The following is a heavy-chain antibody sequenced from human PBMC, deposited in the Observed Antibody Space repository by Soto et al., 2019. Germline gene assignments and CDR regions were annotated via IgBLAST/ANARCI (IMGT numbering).Heavy chain of an antibody. V-gene: IGHV6-1*01. D-gene: IGHD1-26*01. J-gene: IGHJ4*02. CDR3: ARGEQYSGRIFDY. CDR1: GDNVSSNSAA. Sequence: QVQLQQSGPGLVKPSQTLSVTCGISGDNVSSNSAAWNWLRQSPSRGLEWLGRTYYRSKWYNDYAVSVESRITINPDTSKNHFSLQLNFVTPEDTAVYFCARGEQYSGRIFDYWGQGTLVTVSS. CDR2: TYYRSKWYN.